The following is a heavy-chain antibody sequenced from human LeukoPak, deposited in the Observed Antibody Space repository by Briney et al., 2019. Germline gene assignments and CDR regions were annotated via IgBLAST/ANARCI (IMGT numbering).Heavy chain of an antibody. V-gene: IGHV3-23*01. CDR3: AKPPVAAAGTFDY. J-gene: IGHJ4*02. D-gene: IGHD6-13*01. CDR2: ISGSGGST. CDR1: GFTFSSYA. Sequence: PRGSLRLSCAASGFTFSSYAMSWVRQAPGKGLEWVSAISGSGGSTYYADSVKGRFTISRDNSKNTLYLQMNSLRAEDTTVYYCAKPPVAAAGTFDYWGQGTLVTVSS.